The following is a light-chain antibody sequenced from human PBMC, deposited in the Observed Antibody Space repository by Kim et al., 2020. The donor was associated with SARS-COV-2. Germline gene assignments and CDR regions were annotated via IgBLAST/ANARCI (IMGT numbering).Light chain of an antibody. CDR3: QHYGNSRT. V-gene: IGKV3-20*01. CDR1: QSVSSSN. CDR2: GAS. J-gene: IGKJ1*01. Sequence: LSPGERATLSCRASQSVSSSNLAWYQQKPGQSPRLLIYGASTRATGIPDRFSGSGSGTDFTLTISRLDPEDFAVYYCQHYGNSRTFGQGTKVDIK.